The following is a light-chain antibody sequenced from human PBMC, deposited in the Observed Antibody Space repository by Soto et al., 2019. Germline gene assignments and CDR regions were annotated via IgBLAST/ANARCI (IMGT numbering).Light chain of an antibody. Sequence: QSVLTQAASVSGSPGQSITISCTGTSTDVGRYNYVSWYQQHPGKAPKLMVYDVSNRPSWVSNRFSGSKSGITASLTISGLQAEDEADYSCTSYTSDSTYVFGTGTQLTVL. J-gene: IGLJ1*01. V-gene: IGLV2-14*01. CDR3: TSYTSDSTYV. CDR1: STDVGRYNY. CDR2: DVS.